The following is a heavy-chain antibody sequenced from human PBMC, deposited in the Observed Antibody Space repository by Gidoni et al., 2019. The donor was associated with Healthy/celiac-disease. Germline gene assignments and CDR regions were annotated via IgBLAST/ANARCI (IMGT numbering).Heavy chain of an antibody. J-gene: IGHJ6*02. CDR3: ARFASSNYYYGMDV. CDR2: IYYSGST. Sequence: QVQLQESGPGLVKPSETLSLTCPVSGGSISSYYWSWIRQPPGKGLEWIGYIYYSGSTNYNPSLKSRVTISVDTSKNQFSLKLSSVTAADTAVYYCARFASSNYYYGMDVWGQGTTVTVSS. CDR1: GGSISSYY. V-gene: IGHV4-59*01. D-gene: IGHD2-15*01.